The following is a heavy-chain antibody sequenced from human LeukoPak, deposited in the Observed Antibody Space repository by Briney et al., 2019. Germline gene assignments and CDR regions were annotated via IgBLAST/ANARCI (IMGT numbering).Heavy chain of an antibody. J-gene: IGHJ6*02. CDR2: IKQDGSEK. Sequence: GGSLRLSCAASGFTFSDYYMSWIRLTPGKGLEWVANIKQDGSEKYSVDSVKGRFTISRDNAKNSLYLQMNSLRAEDTAVYYCARMATYDYDTSNYPGYYYGMDVWGQGTTVTVSS. V-gene: IGHV3-7*01. CDR1: GFTFSDYY. D-gene: IGHD3-22*01. CDR3: ARMATYDYDTSNYPGYYYGMDV.